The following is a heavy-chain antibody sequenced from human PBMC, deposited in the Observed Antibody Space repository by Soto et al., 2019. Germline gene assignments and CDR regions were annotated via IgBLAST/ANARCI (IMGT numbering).Heavy chain of an antibody. V-gene: IGHV1-46*01. Sequence: QVQLVQSGTEVKKPGASVKVSCKASGYTFLDFYIHWVRQAPGQGLEWMGFINPSGGGTTYAQQFQGRLTMTRDTSTSTVYLELISLRSEDTAIYYCARDMTRTVVPSFDFWGQGTLVTVSS. D-gene: IGHD1-7*01. CDR1: GYTFLDFY. CDR2: INPSGGGT. CDR3: ARDMTRTVVPSFDF. J-gene: IGHJ4*02.